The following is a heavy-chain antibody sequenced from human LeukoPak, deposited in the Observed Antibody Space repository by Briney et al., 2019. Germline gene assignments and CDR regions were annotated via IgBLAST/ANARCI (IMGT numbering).Heavy chain of an antibody. CDR3: AREKQYYYDSSGPTGARAFDI. Sequence: GGSLRLSCAASGFTFSDYYMSWIRQAPGKGLEWVPYIISSGSTIYYADSVKGRFTISRDNSKNTLYLQMNSLRAEDTAVYYCAREKQYYYDSSGPTGARAFDIWGQGTMVTVSS. CDR2: IISSGSTI. J-gene: IGHJ3*02. CDR1: GFTFSDYY. D-gene: IGHD3-22*01. V-gene: IGHV3-11*04.